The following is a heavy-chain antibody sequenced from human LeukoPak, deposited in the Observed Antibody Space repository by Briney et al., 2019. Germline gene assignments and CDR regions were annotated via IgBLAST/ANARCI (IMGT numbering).Heavy chain of an antibody. D-gene: IGHD6-13*01. CDR3: ATGIAAAGIFDY. V-gene: IGHV4-59*01. CDR2: IYYSGST. Sequence: SETLSLTCTVSGGSISSYYWSWIRQPPGKGLEWIGYIYYSGSTNYNPSLKSRVTISVVTSKNQFSLKLSSVTAADTAVYYCATGIAAAGIFDYWGQGTLVTVSS. J-gene: IGHJ4*02. CDR1: GGSISSYY.